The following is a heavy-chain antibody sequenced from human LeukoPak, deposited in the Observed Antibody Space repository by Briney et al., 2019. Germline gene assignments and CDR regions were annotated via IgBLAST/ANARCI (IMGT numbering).Heavy chain of an antibody. CDR3: AREYYYASGNCYNRIDY. CDR1: GYTFTGYY. J-gene: IGHJ4*02. V-gene: IGHV1-2*02. Sequence: GASVKVSCKASGYTFTGYYIHWVRQAPGQGLEWMGWINPNGGDTNYAQKFQGRVTMTRDTSISTAYMALSRLKYDDTAVYYCAREYYYASGNCYNRIDYWGQGTLVTVSS. D-gene: IGHD3-10*01. CDR2: INPNGGDT.